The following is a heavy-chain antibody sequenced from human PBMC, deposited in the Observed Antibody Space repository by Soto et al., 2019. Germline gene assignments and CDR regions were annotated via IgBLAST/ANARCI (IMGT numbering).Heavy chain of an antibody. J-gene: IGHJ5*02. CDR3: TTGLTMFGVVSDP. Sequence: EVQLVESGGGLVKPGGSLRLSCAASGFTFSNALMTWVRQAPGKGLEWVGRIKSKSDGATTDYAAPVRGRFIISRADSTNTLYLQMSSLKNEHTAVYYCTTGLTMFGVVSDPWGQGTLVTVAS. D-gene: IGHD3-3*01. CDR2: IKSKSDGATT. CDR1: GFTFSNAL. V-gene: IGHV3-15*01.